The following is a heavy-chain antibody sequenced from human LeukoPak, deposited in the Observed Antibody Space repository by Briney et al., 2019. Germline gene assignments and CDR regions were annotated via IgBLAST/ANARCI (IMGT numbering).Heavy chain of an antibody. Sequence: PGGSLRLSCAASGVTFSSYAMSWVRQAPGKGLEWVSAISGSGGSTYYADSVKGRFTISKDNSKNTLYLQMNSLRAEDTAVYYCAKARGDYGDYVGYFQHWGQGTLVTVSS. V-gene: IGHV3-23*01. J-gene: IGHJ1*01. D-gene: IGHD4-17*01. CDR3: AKARGDYGDYVGYFQH. CDR1: GVTFSSYA. CDR2: ISGSGGST.